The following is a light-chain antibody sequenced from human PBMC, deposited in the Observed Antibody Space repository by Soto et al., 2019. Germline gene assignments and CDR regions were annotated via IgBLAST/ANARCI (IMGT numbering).Light chain of an antibody. CDR2: PAS. J-gene: IGKJ1*01. V-gene: IGKV1-12*01. CDR3: QQGYNFPRA. Sequence: DIQMTQAPSSISASVGDRVTSTCRASPPISSWLAWYQQVPGQAPYLLLYPASTLQSGVPSRFSGSGSGTEFTRTVNVLQPEDFATYYCQQGYNFPRAFGQGTRVEI. CDR1: PPISSW.